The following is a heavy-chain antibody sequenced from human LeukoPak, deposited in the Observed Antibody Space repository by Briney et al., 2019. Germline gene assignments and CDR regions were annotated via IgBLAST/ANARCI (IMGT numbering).Heavy chain of an antibody. D-gene: IGHD4-17*01. V-gene: IGHV4-59*08. J-gene: IGHJ4*02. CDR3: ARHTTSRSYGDFDY. Sequence: PSETLSLTCTVPGGSISGYYWSWIRQPPGKGLEWIGYIYYSGTTNYNPSLKSRVTISVDTSKNQFSLRLSSVTAADTAVYYCARHTTSRSYGDFDYWGQGTLVTVSS. CDR2: IYYSGTT. CDR1: GGSISGYY.